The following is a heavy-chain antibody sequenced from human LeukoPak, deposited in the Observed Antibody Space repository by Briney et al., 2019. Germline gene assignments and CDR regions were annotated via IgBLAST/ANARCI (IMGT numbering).Heavy chain of an antibody. CDR1: GFTSSSYG. CDR3: VKVPHASVDY. V-gene: IGHV3-30*02. J-gene: IGHJ4*02. CDR2: IRYDGSNK. Sequence: GGSLRLSCAASGFTSSSYGMHWVRQAPGKWLEWVAFIRYDGSNKYYADSVKGRFTISRDNSKNTLYLQMNSLRAEDTAVYYCVKVPHASVDYWGQGTLVTVSS.